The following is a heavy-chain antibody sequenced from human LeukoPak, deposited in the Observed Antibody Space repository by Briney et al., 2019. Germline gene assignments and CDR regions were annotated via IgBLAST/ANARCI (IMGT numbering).Heavy chain of an antibody. D-gene: IGHD3-22*01. CDR3: ARVGYYYDSSGYYYTRLRWYFDL. J-gene: IGHJ2*01. CDR2: IYTSGST. CDR1: GGSISSYD. V-gene: IGHV4-4*07. Sequence: PSETLSLTCTVSGGSISSYDWSWIRQPAGKGLEWIGRIYTSGSTNYNPSLKSRVTMSVDTSKNQFSLKLSSVTAADTAVYYCARVGYYYDSSGYYYTRLRWYFDLWGRGTLVTVSS.